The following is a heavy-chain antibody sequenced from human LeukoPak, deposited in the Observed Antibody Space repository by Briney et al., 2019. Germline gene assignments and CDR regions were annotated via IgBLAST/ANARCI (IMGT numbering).Heavy chain of an antibody. CDR3: ARGLYSGYDDYFDY. D-gene: IGHD5-12*01. J-gene: IGHJ4*02. V-gene: IGHV4-4*02. CDR2: INHSGST. Sequence: SETLSLTCAVSGGSISISNWWSWIRQPPGKGLEWIGEINHSGSTNYNPSLKSRVTISVDTSKNQFSLKLSSVTAADTAVYYCARGLYSGYDDYFDYWGQGTLVTVSS. CDR1: GGSISISNW.